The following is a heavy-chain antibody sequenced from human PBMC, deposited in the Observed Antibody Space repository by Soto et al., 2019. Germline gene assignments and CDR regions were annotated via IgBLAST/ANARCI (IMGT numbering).Heavy chain of an antibody. CDR1: GFTFSSYA. Sequence: GGSLRLSCAASGFTFSSYAMSWVRQAPGKGLEWVSAISGSGGSTYYADSVKGRFTISRDNSKNTLYLQMNSLRAEDTAVYYCAKDVGGPPIFWSGYYHEPWGQGTLVTVSS. D-gene: IGHD3-3*01. V-gene: IGHV3-23*01. J-gene: IGHJ5*02. CDR3: AKDVGGPPIFWSGYYHEP. CDR2: ISGSGGST.